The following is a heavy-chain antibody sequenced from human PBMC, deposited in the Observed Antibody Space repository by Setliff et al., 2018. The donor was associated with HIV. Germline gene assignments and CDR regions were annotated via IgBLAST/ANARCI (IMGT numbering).Heavy chain of an antibody. V-gene: IGHV7-4-1*02. CDR2: INTDSGNP. CDR1: GYTFTDYG. D-gene: IGHD4-17*01. Sequence: VKVSCKASGYTFTDYGINWVRQAPGQGLEWMGWINTDSGNPTYARGSAGRFVFSFDTSVSTAYLQTTSLKAEDTAVYFCARDDYANTDLDYWGPGTLVTVSS. J-gene: IGHJ4*02. CDR3: ARDDYANTDLDY.